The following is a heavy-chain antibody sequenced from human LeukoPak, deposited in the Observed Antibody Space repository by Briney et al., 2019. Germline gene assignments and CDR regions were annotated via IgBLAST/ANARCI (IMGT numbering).Heavy chain of an antibody. J-gene: IGHJ4*02. CDR3: ARDWAAAFDY. CDR2: ISSSSSYI. D-gene: IGHD6-13*01. CDR1: GFTFSSYS. V-gene: IGHV3-21*01. Sequence: GGSLRLSCAASGFTFSSYSMNWVRQAPGKGLEWVSSISSSSSYIYYADSVKGRFTISRDNAKNSLYLQTNSLRAEDTAVYYCARDWAAAFDYWGQGTLVTVSS.